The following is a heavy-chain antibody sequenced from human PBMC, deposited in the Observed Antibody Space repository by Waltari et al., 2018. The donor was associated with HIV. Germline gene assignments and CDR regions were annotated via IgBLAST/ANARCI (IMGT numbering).Heavy chain of an antibody. Sequence: QVQLVQSGTEVRNPGASVTVACRTSGYTFGAYNRHWVRQAPGEGFEWVGWINPGNGDTDYAQKFQGWVTMTKGTSSNTVYLTLNRLRSDDTAIYYCSRSESSTWANLDFWGQGTLVSVSS. CDR2: INPGNGDT. D-gene: IGHD3-10*01. J-gene: IGHJ4*02. CDR3: SRSESSTWANLDF. V-gene: IGHV1-2*04. CDR1: GYTFGAYN.